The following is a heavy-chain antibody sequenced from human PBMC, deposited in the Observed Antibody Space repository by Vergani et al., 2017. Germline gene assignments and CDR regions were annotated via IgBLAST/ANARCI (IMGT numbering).Heavy chain of an antibody. D-gene: IGHD3-22*01. CDR2: ISAIGVIST. Sequence: EVQLLESGGGLVQPGGSLRLSCAASGFTFRNYAMMWVRQAPGKALQWVSSISAIGVISTYYADSVKGRFTISRDNSKSTLYLQMNSLRAEDTAVYYCAKDLRHDYYDSSGYYYYYYYGMDVWGQGTTVTVSS. V-gene: IGHV3-23*01. CDR3: AKDLRHDYYDSSGYYYYYYYGMDV. J-gene: IGHJ6*02. CDR1: GFTFRNYA.